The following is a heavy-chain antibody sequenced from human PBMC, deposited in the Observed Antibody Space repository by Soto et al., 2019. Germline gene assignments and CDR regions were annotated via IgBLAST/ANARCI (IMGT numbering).Heavy chain of an antibody. J-gene: IGHJ4*02. CDR3: ARAITTVGGY. D-gene: IGHD1-26*01. CDR2: INQDGSEI. CDR1: GFTFSTYW. V-gene: IGHV3-7*05. Sequence: PGGSLRLSCVASGFTFSTYWMTWVRQAPGKGLEWVASINQDGSEIYYVDSVKGRFTISRDNAKNSLYLQMNSLRAEDTAVYYCARAITTVGGYWGQGTLVTVSS.